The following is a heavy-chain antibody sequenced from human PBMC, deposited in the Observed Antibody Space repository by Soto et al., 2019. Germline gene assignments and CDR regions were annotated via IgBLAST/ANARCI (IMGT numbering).Heavy chain of an antibody. J-gene: IGHJ3*02. CDR2: ISSNGGST. CDR3: ARDRYCSSTNCFSAFDI. CDR1: GFTFSSYA. Sequence: TGGSLRLSCAASGFTFSSYAMHWVRQAPGKGLEYVSAISSNGGSTYYANSVKGRFTISRDNSKNTLCLQMGSLRAEDMAVYYCARDRYCSSTNCFSAFDIWGQGTMVTVSS. V-gene: IGHV3-64*01. D-gene: IGHD2-2*01.